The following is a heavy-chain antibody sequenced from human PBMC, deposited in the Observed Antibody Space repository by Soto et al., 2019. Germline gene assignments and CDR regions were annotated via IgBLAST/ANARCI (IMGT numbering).Heavy chain of an antibody. CDR2: INAGNGNT. CDR1: GYTFTKHT. J-gene: IGHJ4*02. D-gene: IGHD1-26*01. CDR3: AGWEVNFDN. Sequence: QVLLVQSGTEVKKPGASVMLSCRASGYTFTKHTIHWVRQAPGQRLEWMGWINAGNGNTKYSQSFQGRVTITRDTSASTAYMELSSLTSEDTAVYYCAGWEVNFDNWGQGTLVTVSS. V-gene: IGHV1-3*01.